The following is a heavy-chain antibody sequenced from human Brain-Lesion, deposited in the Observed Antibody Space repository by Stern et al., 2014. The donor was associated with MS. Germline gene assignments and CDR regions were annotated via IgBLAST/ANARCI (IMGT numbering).Heavy chain of an antibody. CDR1: GYTFTGYY. CDR2: INPKSGGT. V-gene: IGHV1-2*04. J-gene: IGHJ4*02. CDR3: ATYYYDSTGYNDF. D-gene: IGHD3-22*01. Sequence: VQLVESWAEVKKPGASVKVSCKASGYTFTGYYMHWVRQAPGQGLAWMGWINPKSGGTNYAQKFQGWVTMTRDTSINTAYMELSRLRSDDTAVYYCATYYYDSTGYNDFWGQGTLVTVSS.